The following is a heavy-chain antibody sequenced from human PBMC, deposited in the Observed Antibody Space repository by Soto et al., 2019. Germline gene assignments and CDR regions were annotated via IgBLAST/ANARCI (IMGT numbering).Heavy chain of an antibody. D-gene: IGHD3-10*01. CDR2: INPSVGSI. CDR3: ARGPYDYMFDP. Sequence: VPAKVSSKGPGFRITSNYMHWVRQAPGQGLEWMGSINPSVGSIRYAKKFQGRVTITADESTSTAYMELSSLRSEDTAVYYCARGPYDYMFDPWGQGTLVTVSS. J-gene: IGHJ5*02. CDR1: GFRITSNY. V-gene: IGHV1-46*01.